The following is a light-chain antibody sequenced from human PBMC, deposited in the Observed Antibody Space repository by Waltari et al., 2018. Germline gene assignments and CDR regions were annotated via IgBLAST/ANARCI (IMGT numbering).Light chain of an antibody. J-gene: IGLJ1*01. Sequence: QSALTQPPSASGSPGQSVTIPCAGPRYAGGGCNLVPWYQQHPGKAPKLMIFAVNQRPSGVPDRFSGSKSGNTASLTVSGLQAEDEADYYCCSYAGSNYVYVFGTGTKVTVL. CDR2: AVN. CDR1: RYAGGGCNL. V-gene: IGLV2-8*01. CDR3: CSYAGSNYVYV.